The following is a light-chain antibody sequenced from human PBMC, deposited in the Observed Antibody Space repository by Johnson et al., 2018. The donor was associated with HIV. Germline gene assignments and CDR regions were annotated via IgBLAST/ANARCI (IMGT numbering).Light chain of an antibody. Sequence: HSVLTQPPSVSAAPGHNITISCSGSSSNIENNYISWYQQLPGTPPKIIIYDNNKRPSGIPDRFSGSKSGTSATLGITGLQTGDEADYYCGTWDSSLSAYVFGTGTKVTVL. V-gene: IGLV1-51*01. CDR1: SSNIENNY. J-gene: IGLJ1*01. CDR3: GTWDSSLSAYV. CDR2: DNN.